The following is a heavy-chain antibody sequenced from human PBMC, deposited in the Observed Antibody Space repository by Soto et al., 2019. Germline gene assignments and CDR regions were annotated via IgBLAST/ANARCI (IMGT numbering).Heavy chain of an antibody. CDR1: GGCISSYY. Sequence: PSETLAITWTVSGGCISSYYWSWIRQPPGKGLEWIGYIYYSGSTNYNPSLKSRVTISVDTSKNQFSLKQSSVTAADTAVYYCAGESPIAAAGDVFDIWGQGTMVTVSS. CDR3: AGESPIAAAGDVFDI. D-gene: IGHD6-13*01. J-gene: IGHJ3*02. V-gene: IGHV4-59*01. CDR2: IYYSGST.